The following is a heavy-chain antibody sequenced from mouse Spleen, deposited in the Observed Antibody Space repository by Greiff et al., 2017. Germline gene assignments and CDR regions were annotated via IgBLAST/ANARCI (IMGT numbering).Heavy chain of an antibody. CDR1: GYTFTDYY. CDR2: IYPGSGNT. CDR3: ARSTGHWYFDV. V-gene: IGHV1-76*01. J-gene: IGHJ1*01. D-gene: IGHD4-1*02. Sequence: QVQLQQSGAELVRPGASVKLSCKASGYTFTDYYINWVKQRPGQGLEWIARIYPGSGNTYYNEKFKGKATLTAEKSSSTAYMQLSSLTSEDSAVYFCARSTGHWYFDVWGAGTTVTVSS.